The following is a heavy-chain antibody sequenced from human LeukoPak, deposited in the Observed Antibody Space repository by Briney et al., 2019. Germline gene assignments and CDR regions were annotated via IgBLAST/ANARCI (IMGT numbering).Heavy chain of an antibody. CDR3: ARRAYCGGDCYSQDAFDI. Sequence: GGSLRLSCAASGFTFSSYWMSWVRQAPGKGLEWVSYINSSSSIYYADSVKGRFTISRDNAKNSLYLQMKSLRAEDTAVYYCARRAYCGGDCYSQDAFDIWGQGTMVTVSS. CDR1: GFTFSSYW. J-gene: IGHJ3*02. D-gene: IGHD2-21*02. CDR2: INSSSSI. V-gene: IGHV3-48*01.